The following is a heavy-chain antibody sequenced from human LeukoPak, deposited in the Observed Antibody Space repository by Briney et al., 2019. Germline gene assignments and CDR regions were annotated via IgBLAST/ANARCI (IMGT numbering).Heavy chain of an antibody. CDR2: IFSSGST. Sequence: PSETLSLTCTVSGGSINSYYWNWIRQPPGKGLEWIGYIFSSGSTNYNPSLRSRVTISVDTSKNQFSLKLSSVTAADTAVYYCARGPYYFDYWGQGTLVTVSS. V-gene: IGHV4-59*01. J-gene: IGHJ4*02. CDR3: ARGPYYFDY. CDR1: GGSINSYY.